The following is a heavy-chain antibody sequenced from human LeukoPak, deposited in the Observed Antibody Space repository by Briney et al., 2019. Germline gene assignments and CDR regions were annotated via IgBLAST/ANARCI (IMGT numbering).Heavy chain of an antibody. CDR2: MYASGAS. D-gene: IGHD3-22*01. V-gene: IGHV3-66*01. CDR1: GLSVSSNY. Sequence: PGGSLRLSCAGSGLSVSSNYMGWVRQAPGKGLEWVSIMYASGASYYTDSAKGRFTVSRDSSENTLYLQMSSLRAEDTAVYYCARATVEGAYDYFDYWGQGSQVTVSS. CDR3: ARATVEGAYDYFDY. J-gene: IGHJ4*02.